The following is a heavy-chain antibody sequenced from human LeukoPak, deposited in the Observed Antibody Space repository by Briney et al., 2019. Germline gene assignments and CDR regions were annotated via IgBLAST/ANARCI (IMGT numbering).Heavy chain of an antibody. CDR3: ASQEYQLLSDYYYGMDV. CDR1: GYTLTELS. D-gene: IGHD2-2*01. V-gene: IGHV1-18*01. Sequence: ASVKVSCKVSGYTLTELSMHWVRQAPGKGLEWMGWISAYNGNTNYAQKLQGRVTMTTDTSTSTAYMELRSLRSDDTAVYYCASQEYQLLSDYYYGMDVWGQGTTVTVSS. J-gene: IGHJ6*02. CDR2: ISAYNGNT.